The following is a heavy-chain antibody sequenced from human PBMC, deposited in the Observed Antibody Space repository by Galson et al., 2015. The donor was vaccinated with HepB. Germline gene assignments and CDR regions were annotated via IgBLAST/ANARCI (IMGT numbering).Heavy chain of an antibody. Sequence: SLRLSCAASGFMFGTYWMQWVRQAPGKGLVWVSVINPDGTTTGYADSVRGRFTISRDNVRNTKFLQMNSLRAEDMGVYYCVRDSGTYPGYYDFWGQGILVTVSS. D-gene: IGHD1-26*01. V-gene: IGHV3-74*01. CDR2: INPDGTTT. CDR1: GFMFGTYW. J-gene: IGHJ4*02. CDR3: VRDSGTYPGYYDF.